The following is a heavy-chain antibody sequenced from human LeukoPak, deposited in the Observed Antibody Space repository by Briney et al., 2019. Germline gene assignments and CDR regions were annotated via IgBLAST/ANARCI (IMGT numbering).Heavy chain of an antibody. V-gene: IGHV4-4*07. CDR2: IYTSGST. CDR3: ARQSNCGGDCYSIWFDP. J-gene: IGHJ5*02. D-gene: IGHD2-21*02. Sequence: SETLSLTCTVSGGSISSDYWIWIRRSAGKGLEWIGRIYTSGSTNYNPSLKSRVTMSVDTSKNQFSLKLTSVTAADTAVYYCARQSNCGGDCYSIWFDPWGQGTLVTVSS. CDR1: GGSISSDY.